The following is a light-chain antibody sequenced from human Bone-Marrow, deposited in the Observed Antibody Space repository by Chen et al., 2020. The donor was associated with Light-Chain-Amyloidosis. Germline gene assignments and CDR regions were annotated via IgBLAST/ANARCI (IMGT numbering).Light chain of an antibody. V-gene: IGKV3-20*01. Sequence: ELVLTQSPGTLSLSPGEGANLSCRASQTISSNYLTWYQQKFGQAPRHLVYGSSSRATGIPDRYTGSGSGTDFTGTVNGLGPEDLARCYCHQYGTTPLTFGGGTKVEIQ. CDR2: GSS. J-gene: IGKJ4*01. CDR3: HQYGTTPLT. CDR1: QTISSNY.